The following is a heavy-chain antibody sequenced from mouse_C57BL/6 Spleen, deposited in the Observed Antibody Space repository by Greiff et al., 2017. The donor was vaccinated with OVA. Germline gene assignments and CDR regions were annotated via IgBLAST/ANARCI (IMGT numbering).Heavy chain of an antibody. CDR2: ISGGGGNT. Sequence: EVKLVESGGGLVKPGGSLKLSCAASGFTFSSYTMSWVRQTPEKRLEWVATISGGGGNTYYPDSVKGRFTISRDNAKNTLYLQMSSLRSEDTALYYCARQDGYYNFDYWGQGTTLTVSS. CDR1: GFTFSSYT. V-gene: IGHV5-9*01. J-gene: IGHJ2*01. CDR3: ARQDGYYNFDY. D-gene: IGHD2-3*01.